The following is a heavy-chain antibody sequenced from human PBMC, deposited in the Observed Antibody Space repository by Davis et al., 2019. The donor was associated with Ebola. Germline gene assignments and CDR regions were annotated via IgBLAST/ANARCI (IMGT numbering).Heavy chain of an antibody. CDR2: IGGNGGRT. Sequence: GESLKISCAASGFTFTSYAMSWVRQAPGKGLEWVSAIGGNGGRTYYADSVKGRFTISRDNSKNTVYLQMNSLRADDTAVFYCARDRAYGYFILDVWGQGTTVIVSS. CDR3: ARDRAYGYFILDV. CDR1: GFTFTSYA. V-gene: IGHV3-23*01. D-gene: IGHD4-17*01. J-gene: IGHJ6*02.